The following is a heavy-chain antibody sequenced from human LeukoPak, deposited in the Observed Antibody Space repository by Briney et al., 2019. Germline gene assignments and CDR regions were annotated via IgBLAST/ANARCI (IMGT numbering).Heavy chain of an antibody. CDR1: GFSFSGSA. CDR3: TRQAARGEYSTSAPFDY. V-gene: IGHV3-73*01. Sequence: GGSVGLSCAASGFSFSGSAMVWVRQASGKGLEWVARIRSKAKNYATAYGASVKGRFTISRDDSKNTAYLQMNSLKSEDTAVYYCTRQAARGEYSTSAPFDYWGQGTLVTVSS. J-gene: IGHJ4*02. D-gene: IGHD6-6*01. CDR2: IRSKAKNYAT.